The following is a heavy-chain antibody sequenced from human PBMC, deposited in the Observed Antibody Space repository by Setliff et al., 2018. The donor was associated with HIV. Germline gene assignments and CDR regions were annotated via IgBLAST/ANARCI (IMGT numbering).Heavy chain of an antibody. J-gene: IGHJ4*02. CDR1: GFSFSNAG. V-gene: IGHV3-15*01. D-gene: IGHD1-26*01. CDR3: TTTFAAVFTGEPGRSLDY. Sequence: GGSLRLSCAASGFSFSNAGMSWVRQAPGKGLEWIGLIKKKADGGTTDYAAPVKGRFDISRDDSTNTVYLQMNSLKIEDTATYFCTTTFAAVFTGEPGRSLDYWGQGTPVTVSS. CDR2: IKKKADGGTT.